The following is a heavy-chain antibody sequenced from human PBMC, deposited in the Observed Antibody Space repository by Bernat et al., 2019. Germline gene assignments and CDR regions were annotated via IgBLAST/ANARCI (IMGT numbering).Heavy chain of an antibody. CDR1: GGTFSSYT. CDR2: IIPILGIA. CDR3: ASFPTRSGSYITAGFDP. J-gene: IGHJ5*02. D-gene: IGHD3-10*01. V-gene: IGHV1-69*02. Sequence: QVQLVQSGAEVKKPGSSVKVSCKASGGTFSSYTISWVRQAPGQGLEWMGRIIPILGIANYAQKFQGRVTITADKSTSTAYMELSSLRSEDTAVYYCASFPTRSGSYITAGFDPWGQGTLVTVSS.